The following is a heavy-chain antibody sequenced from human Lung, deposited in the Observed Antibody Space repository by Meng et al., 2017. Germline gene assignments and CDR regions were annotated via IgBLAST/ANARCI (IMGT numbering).Heavy chain of an antibody. V-gene: IGHV1-46*03. Sequence: QVQLVQSGAEVKKPGASVKVSCKASGYTFTSYYMHWVRQAPGQGLEWMGIIDPSVGSTDYAQKFQGRVTVTGDTSTSTVYMDLSSLRSEDTAVYYCTISDYGNFDYWGQGTLVTVSS. CDR3: TISDYGNFDY. CDR1: GYTFTSYY. D-gene: IGHD4-17*01. CDR2: IDPSVGST. J-gene: IGHJ4*02.